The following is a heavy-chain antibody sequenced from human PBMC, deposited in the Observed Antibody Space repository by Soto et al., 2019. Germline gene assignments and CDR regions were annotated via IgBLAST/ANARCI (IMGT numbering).Heavy chain of an antibody. D-gene: IGHD3-10*01. CDR3: AMSTVRFGELCFDY. CDR2: IYYSGST. J-gene: IGHJ4*02. V-gene: IGHV4-39*01. Sequence: SETLSLTCTVSGGSISRNIYYWGWIRQPPGKGLEWIGSIYYSGSTYYNPSLNSRVTISVDTSKNQFSLNLNSVTAADTAVYYCAMSTVRFGELCFDYWGQGTLVTVSS. CDR1: GGSISRNIYY.